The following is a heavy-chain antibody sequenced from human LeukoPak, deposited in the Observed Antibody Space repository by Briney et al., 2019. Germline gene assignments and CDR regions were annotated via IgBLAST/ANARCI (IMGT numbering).Heavy chain of an antibody. CDR1: GNYW. CDR3: VSFYETY. J-gene: IGHJ4*02. Sequence: GGSLRLSCAASGNYWMHWVRQVPGKGLVWVSHINSDGSWTSYADSVKGRFTISKDNVKNTVYLQMNSLRAEDTAVYYCVSFYETYWGRGTLVTVSS. V-gene: IGHV3-74*01. D-gene: IGHD2/OR15-2a*01. CDR2: INSDGSWT.